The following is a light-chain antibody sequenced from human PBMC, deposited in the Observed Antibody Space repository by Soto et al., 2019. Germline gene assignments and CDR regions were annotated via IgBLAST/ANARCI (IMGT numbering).Light chain of an antibody. V-gene: IGKV3-15*01. J-gene: IGKJ5*01. CDR3: QQYNNWPTT. Sequence: EIVMTQSPATLSVSPGERVTLSCRASQSVSSNLAWYQQKPGQAPGLLIYGASTRATGIPARFSGSGSGTEFTLTISSLQSEDFAVYYCQQYNNWPTTFGQGTRLEIK. CDR1: QSVSSN. CDR2: GAS.